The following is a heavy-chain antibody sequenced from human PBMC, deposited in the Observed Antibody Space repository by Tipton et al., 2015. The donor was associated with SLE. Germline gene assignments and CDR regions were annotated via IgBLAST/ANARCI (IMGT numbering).Heavy chain of an antibody. D-gene: IGHD7-27*01. CDR2: ISYDGSNK. V-gene: IGHV3-30-3*01. Sequence: SLRLSCAASGFTFSSYAMHWVRQAPGKGLEWVAVISYDGSNKYYADSVKGRFTISRDNSKNTLYLQMNSLRAEDTAVYYCTLGGPPADWGSGGDYWGQGTLVTVSS. CDR1: GFTFSSYA. CDR3: TLGGPPADWGSGGDY. J-gene: IGHJ4*02.